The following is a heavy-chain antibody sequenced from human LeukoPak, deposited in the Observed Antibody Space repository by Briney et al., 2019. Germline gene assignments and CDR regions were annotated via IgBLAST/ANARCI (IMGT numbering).Heavy chain of an antibody. Sequence: ASVKVSCKASGYTFTTYAMNWVRQAPGQGLEWMGWINTDTGNPTYAQGFTGRFVFSLDTSVSTAYLQISSLKAEDTTVYYCARGSGDYEGSYYFDYWGQGTLVTVSS. J-gene: IGHJ4*02. CDR3: ARGSGDYEGSYYFDY. CDR1: GYTFTTYA. D-gene: IGHD4-17*01. CDR2: INTDTGNP. V-gene: IGHV7-4-1*02.